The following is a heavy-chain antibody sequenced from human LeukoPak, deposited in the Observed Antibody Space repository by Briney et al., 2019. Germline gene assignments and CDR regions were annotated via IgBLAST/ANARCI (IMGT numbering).Heavy chain of an antibody. CDR2: IRYDGSNR. D-gene: IGHD6-13*01. CDR1: GFTFSSYG. CDR3: AKDLSSYHNWFDP. V-gene: IGHV3-30*02. Sequence: GGSLRLSCAASGFTFSSYGMHWVRQAPGKGLEWVAFIRYDGSNRYYADSVKGRFTISRDNSKNTLYLQMNSLRAEDTAVYYCAKDLSSYHNWFDPWGQGTLVTVSS. J-gene: IGHJ5*02.